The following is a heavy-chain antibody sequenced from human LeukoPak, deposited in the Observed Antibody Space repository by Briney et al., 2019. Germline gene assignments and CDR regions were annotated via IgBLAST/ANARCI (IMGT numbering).Heavy chain of an antibody. D-gene: IGHD1-26*01. CDR3: AKAWELLDYYFDY. CDR1: GFTFSSYG. J-gene: IGHJ4*02. CDR2: IRYDGSNK. V-gene: IGHV3-30*02. Sequence: PGGSLRLSCAASGFTFSSYGMHWVRQAPGKGLEWVAFIRYDGSNKYYADSVKGRFTISRDNSKNTLYLQMNSLRAEDTAVYYCAKAWELLDYYFDYWGQGTLVTVSS.